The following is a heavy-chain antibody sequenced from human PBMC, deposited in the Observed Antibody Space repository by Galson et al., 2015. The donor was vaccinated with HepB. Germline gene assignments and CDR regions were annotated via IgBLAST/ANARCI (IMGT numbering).Heavy chain of an antibody. CDR2: ISTSSNTI. CDR3: ARDGWSRLFDYYDLDV. Sequence: SLILCCGASAFIFSSHDMNWVRQARGKGLEWVSYISTSSNTIYYADSIKGRFTTSRDNAQSSLYLQMNSLRDEDMAVYYGARDGWSRLFDYYDLDVWGQGTTVTVSS. CDR1: AFIFSSHD. V-gene: IGHV3-48*02. D-gene: IGHD3-3*01. J-gene: IGHJ6*02.